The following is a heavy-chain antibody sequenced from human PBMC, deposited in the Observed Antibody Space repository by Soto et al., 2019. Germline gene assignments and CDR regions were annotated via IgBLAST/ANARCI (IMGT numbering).Heavy chain of an antibody. D-gene: IGHD3-22*01. V-gene: IGHV1-18*04. CDR2: ISAYNGNT. Sequence: SVKVSCNPSGYTFTSYGISWVRQAPGQGLEWMGWISAYNGNTNYAQKLQGRVNMTTDTSTSTAYMELRSLRSDDTAVYYCARPTYYDSSGYVHDACDIWGQGTMVTASS. CDR1: GYTFTSYG. J-gene: IGHJ3*02. CDR3: ARPTYYDSSGYVHDACDI.